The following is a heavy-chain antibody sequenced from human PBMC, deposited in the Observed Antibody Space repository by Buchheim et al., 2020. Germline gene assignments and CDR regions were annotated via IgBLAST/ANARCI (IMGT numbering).Heavy chain of an antibody. D-gene: IGHD1-26*01. Sequence: VQLVESGGGLVKPGGSLRLSCAASGFTFSDYYMSWIRQAPGKGLEWVSAISGSGGSTYYADSVKGRFTISRDNSKNTLYLQMNSLRAEDTAVYYCAKDLPPGWELLPYYFDYWGQGTL. CDR2: ISGSGGST. J-gene: IGHJ4*02. V-gene: IGHV3-23*04. CDR1: GFTFSDYY. CDR3: AKDLPPGWELLPYYFDY.